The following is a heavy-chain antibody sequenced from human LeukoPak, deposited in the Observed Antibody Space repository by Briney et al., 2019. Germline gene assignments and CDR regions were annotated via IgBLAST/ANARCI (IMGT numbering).Heavy chain of an antibody. V-gene: IGHV1-8*03. D-gene: IGHD4-11*01. CDR1: GYTFTSYD. CDR2: MNPNSGNT. CDR3: ATLHHVTDSVFDF. Sequence: ASVKVSCKASGYTFTSYDINWVRQATGQGLEWMGWMNPNSGNTGYAQKFQGRVTITRNTSISTAYMELSSLRPEDTAIYYCATLHHVTDSVFDFWGQGTLVTVSS. J-gene: IGHJ4*02.